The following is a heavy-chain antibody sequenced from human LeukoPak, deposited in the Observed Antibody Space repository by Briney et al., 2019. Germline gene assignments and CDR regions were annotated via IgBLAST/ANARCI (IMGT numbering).Heavy chain of an antibody. Sequence: GGSLRLSCAASGFTYRRYWVSWLRQAPGKGLERVANIKYDGSEKFYVDSVKGRFTVSRDNAKNSLYLQLNSLRAEDTAVYYCASATGEKGGYFDYWGQGTLVTVPS. J-gene: IGHJ4*02. D-gene: IGHD7-27*01. CDR2: IKYDGSEK. CDR1: GFTYRRYW. CDR3: ASATGEKGGYFDY. V-gene: IGHV3-7*01.